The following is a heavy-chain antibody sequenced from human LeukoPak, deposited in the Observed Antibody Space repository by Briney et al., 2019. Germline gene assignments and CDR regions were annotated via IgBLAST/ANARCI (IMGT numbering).Heavy chain of an antibody. Sequence: SETLSLTCIVSGGSITSNDCYWTWVRQPPGKGLEWIGSINYRGTTYYDPSLKSRVTISVDTSKNQFSLKLSSVTAADTAVYYCARHGEQWGYFDYWGQGTLVTVSS. CDR2: INYRGTT. CDR3: ARHGEQWGYFDY. CDR1: GGSITSNDCY. V-gene: IGHV4-39*01. D-gene: IGHD6-19*01. J-gene: IGHJ4*02.